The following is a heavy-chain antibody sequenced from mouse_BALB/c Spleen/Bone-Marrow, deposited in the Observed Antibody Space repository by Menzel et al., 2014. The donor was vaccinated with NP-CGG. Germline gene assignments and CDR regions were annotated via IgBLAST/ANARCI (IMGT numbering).Heavy chain of an antibody. D-gene: IGHD1-1*01. CDR3: TRETAIVADFDY. V-gene: IGHV3-1*02. J-gene: IGHJ2*01. Sequence: EVQRVESGPDLVKPSQSVSLTCTVTAYSITSGYGWHWTRQFPGNRLEWMGYIHYSGNTDYNPSLKSRISITRDTSKNQFFLQLNSLTTEDTATYYCTRETAIVADFDYWGQGTTLTVSS. CDR1: AYSITSGYG. CDR2: IHYSGNT.